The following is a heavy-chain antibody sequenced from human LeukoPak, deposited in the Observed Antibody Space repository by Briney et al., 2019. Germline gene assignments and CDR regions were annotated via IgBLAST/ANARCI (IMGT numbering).Heavy chain of an antibody. CDR1: GFTFSSYG. D-gene: IGHD4-11*01. V-gene: IGHV3-30*18. CDR2: ISYDGSNK. J-gene: IGHJ4*02. Sequence: PGGSLRLSCAASGFTFSSYGMHWVRQAPGKGLEWVAVISYDGSNKYYADSVKGRFTISRDNSKNTLYLQMNSLRAEDTVVHYCAKDRRVTTVGLLPGNWGQGTLVTVSS. CDR3: AKDRRVTTVGLLPGN.